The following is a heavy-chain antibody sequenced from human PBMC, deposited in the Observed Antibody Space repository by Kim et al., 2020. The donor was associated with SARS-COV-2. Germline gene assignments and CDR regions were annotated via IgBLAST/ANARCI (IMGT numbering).Heavy chain of an antibody. CDR1: GGSFSGYY. CDR2: INHSGST. D-gene: IGHD6-6*01. Sequence: SETLSLICAVYGGSFSGYYWSWIRQPPGKGLEWIGEINHSGSTNYNPSLKSRVTISVDTSKNQFSLKLSSVTAADTAVHYCARAPSGAFDIWGQGTMVTV. CDR3: ARAPSGAFDI. J-gene: IGHJ3*02. V-gene: IGHV4-34*01.